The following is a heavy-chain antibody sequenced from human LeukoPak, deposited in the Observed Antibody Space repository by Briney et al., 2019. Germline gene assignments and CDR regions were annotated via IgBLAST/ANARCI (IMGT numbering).Heavy chain of an antibody. CDR2: IIPIFGTA. CDR1: GGTFSSYA. D-gene: IGHD5-18*01. V-gene: IGHV1-69*06. Sequence: SVKVSCKASGGTFSSYAISWVRQAPGQGLEWMGGIIPIFGTANYAQKFQGRVTITADKSTSTAYMELSSLRSEDTAVYYCARDSAAMVTWFDPWGQGTLVAVSS. J-gene: IGHJ5*02. CDR3: ARDSAAMVTWFDP.